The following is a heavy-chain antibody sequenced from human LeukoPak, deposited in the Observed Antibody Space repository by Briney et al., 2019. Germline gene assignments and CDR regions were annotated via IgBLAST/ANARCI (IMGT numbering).Heavy chain of an antibody. D-gene: IGHD2-15*01. J-gene: IGHJ4*02. CDR3: ASSFTPHYYAV. Sequence: GGSLRLSCAASGFSFRKYFMSWARQAPGKGLEWVATISNDASATTYGDSVWGRVTISRDNAQNSVFLQMHSLRAGDTAVYYCASSFTPHYYAVWGQGILVTFSS. V-gene: IGHV3-7*01. CDR1: GFSFRKYF. CDR2: ISNDASAT.